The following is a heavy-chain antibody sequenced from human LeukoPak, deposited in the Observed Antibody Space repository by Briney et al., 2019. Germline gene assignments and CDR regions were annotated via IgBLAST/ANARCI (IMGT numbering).Heavy chain of an antibody. Sequence: GGSLRLSCAASGFTFSSYAMSWVRQAPGKGLEWVSAISGSGGSTYYADSVKGRFTISRDNSKNTLYLQMNSLRAEDTAVYYCARANRHDYGDYGYYYYYYMDVWGKGTTVTISS. CDR1: GFTFSSYA. CDR2: ISGSGGST. V-gene: IGHV3-23*01. J-gene: IGHJ6*03. CDR3: ARANRHDYGDYGYYYYYYMDV. D-gene: IGHD4-17*01.